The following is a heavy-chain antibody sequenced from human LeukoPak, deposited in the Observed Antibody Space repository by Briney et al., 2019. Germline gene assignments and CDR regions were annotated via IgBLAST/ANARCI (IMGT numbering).Heavy chain of an antibody. Sequence: PGGSLRLSCTASKFTFSNYGMQWVRQAPGKGLEWVAVISSDGGTKYYADSVKGRFTISRDNSKNTLYLQMNSLRAEDTAVYYCARGENYGDYEPATLDYWGQGTLVTVSS. CDR1: KFTFSNYG. CDR3: ARGENYGDYEPATLDY. D-gene: IGHD4-17*01. CDR2: ISSDGGTK. J-gene: IGHJ4*02. V-gene: IGHV3-30*03.